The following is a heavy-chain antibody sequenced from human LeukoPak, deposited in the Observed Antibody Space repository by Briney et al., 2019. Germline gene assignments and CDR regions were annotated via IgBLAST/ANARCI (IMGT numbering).Heavy chain of an antibody. J-gene: IGHJ6*02. CDR2: IYYSGST. V-gene: IGHV4-59*01. CDR3: ARGSSSIMVYYYGMDV. D-gene: IGHD6-13*01. CDR1: GGSISSYY. Sequence: SETLSLTCTVSGGSISSYYWSWIRQPPGKGLEWIGYIYYSGSTNYNPSLKGRVTISVDTSKNQFSLKLSSVTAADTAVYYCARGSSSIMVYYYGMDVWGQGTTVTVSS.